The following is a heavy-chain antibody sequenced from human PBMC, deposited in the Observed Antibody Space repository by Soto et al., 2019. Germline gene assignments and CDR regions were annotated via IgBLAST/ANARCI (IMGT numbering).Heavy chain of an antibody. D-gene: IGHD1-7*01. CDR3: ARDNGHGTSYPPP. CDR1: GLTFSSYW. J-gene: IGHJ5*02. Sequence: EEELVESGGGLVQPGGSLRLSCAASGLTFSSYWMHWVRQAPGKGLVWVSRIKRDGSSTSYADSVEGRFTISRDNAKNTFYIQMNSGRGENPAGFYGARDNGHGTSYPPPWGQGTLVTVPP. CDR2: IKRDGSST. V-gene: IGHV3-74*01.